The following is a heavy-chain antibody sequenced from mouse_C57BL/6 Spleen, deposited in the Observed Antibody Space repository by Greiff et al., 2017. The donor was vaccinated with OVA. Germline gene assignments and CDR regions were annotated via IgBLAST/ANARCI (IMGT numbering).Heavy chain of an antibody. Sequence: EVQRVESGGGLVKPGGSLKLSCAASGFTFSDYGMHWVRQAPEKGLEWVAYISSGSSTIYYADTVKGRFTISRDNAKNTLFLQMTSLRSEDTAMYYCARPGGSSPYYAMDYWGQGTSVTVSS. D-gene: IGHD1-1*01. CDR3: ARPGGSSPYYAMDY. CDR2: ISSGSSTI. V-gene: IGHV5-17*01. CDR1: GFTFSDYG. J-gene: IGHJ4*01.